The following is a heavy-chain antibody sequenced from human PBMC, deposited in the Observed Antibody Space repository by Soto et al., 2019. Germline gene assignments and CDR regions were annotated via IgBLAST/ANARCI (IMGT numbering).Heavy chain of an antibody. CDR3: AKIPENYYYGMDV. Sequence: QVQLVQSGAEVKKPGSSVMVSSKVSGGTFSSYAITWVRQAPGQGLEWVGGFIPIFGTADYAQEFQGRVTITAVESTSTAYVELSSLRSEDTAEYYCAKIPENYYYGMDVWGQGTTVTVSS. V-gene: IGHV1-69*12. CDR2: FIPIFGTA. CDR1: GGTFSSYA. J-gene: IGHJ6*02.